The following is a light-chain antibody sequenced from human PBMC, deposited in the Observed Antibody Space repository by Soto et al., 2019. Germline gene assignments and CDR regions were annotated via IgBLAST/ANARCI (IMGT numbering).Light chain of an antibody. Sequence: QSVLTQPASVSGSPGQSITISCTGTSSDVGSYNLVSWYQQHPGKAPKLMMYENNKRPSGVSNRFSGSKSGNTASLTISGLQAEDETEYYCCSYAGSSTPIDVFGTGTKLTVL. CDR1: SSDVGSYNL. CDR3: CSYAGSSTPIDV. J-gene: IGLJ1*01. CDR2: ENN. V-gene: IGLV2-23*01.